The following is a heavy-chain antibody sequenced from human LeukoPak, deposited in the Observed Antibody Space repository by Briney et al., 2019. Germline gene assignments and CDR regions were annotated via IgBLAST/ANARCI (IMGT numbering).Heavy chain of an antibody. CDR1: GGSISSYY. V-gene: IGHV4-59*12. CDR2: IYYSGST. D-gene: IGHD3-22*01. CDR3: ARDPWLSDAFDI. J-gene: IGHJ3*02. Sequence: SETLSLTCTVSGGSISSYYWSWIRQPPGKGLEWIGYIYYSGSTNYNPSLKSRVTISVDTSKNQFSLKLSSVTAADTAVYYCARDPWLSDAFDIWGQGTMVTVSS.